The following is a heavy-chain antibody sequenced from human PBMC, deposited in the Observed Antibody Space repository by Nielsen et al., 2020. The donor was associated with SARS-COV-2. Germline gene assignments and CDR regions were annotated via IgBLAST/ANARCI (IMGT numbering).Heavy chain of an antibody. CDR2: IYYSGST. Sequence: SETLSLTCTVSGGSISSYYWSWIRQPPGKGLEWIGYIYYSGSTNYNPSLKSRVTISVDTSKNQFSLKLSSVTAADTAVYYCARGRPLGYCSSTSCLRFDYWGQGTLVTVSS. J-gene: IGHJ4*02. CDR1: GGSISSYY. D-gene: IGHD2-2*01. CDR3: ARGRPLGYCSSTSCLRFDY. V-gene: IGHV4-59*12.